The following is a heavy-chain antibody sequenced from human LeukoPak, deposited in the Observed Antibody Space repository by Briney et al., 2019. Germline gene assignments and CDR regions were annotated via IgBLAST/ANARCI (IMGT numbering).Heavy chain of an antibody. CDR2: IRNKFYGGTT. CDR1: GFTFRDYA. D-gene: IGHD6-13*01. CDR3: TRDRSTWST. J-gene: IGHJ5*02. Sequence: GGSLRLSCTASGFTFRDYAMSWVRQAPGKGLEWVGFIRNKFYGGTTENAASVKGRFTISRDDSKSIAYLQMNSLKTEDTAVYYCTRDRSTWSTWGQGTLVTVSS. V-gene: IGHV3-49*04.